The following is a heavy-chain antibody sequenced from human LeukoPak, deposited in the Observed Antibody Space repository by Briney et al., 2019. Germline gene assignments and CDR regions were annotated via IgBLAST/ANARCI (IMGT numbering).Heavy chain of an antibody. CDR1: GGSFSGYY. J-gene: IGHJ4*02. CDR2: INHSGST. CDR3: ARGGYSGYAH. Sequence: SETLSLTCAVYGGSFSGYYWSWIRQPPGKGLEWIGEINHSGSTNYNPSLKSRVTISVDTSKNQCSLKLSSVTAADTAVYYCARGGYSGYAHWGQGTLVTVSS. V-gene: IGHV4-34*01. D-gene: IGHD5-12*01.